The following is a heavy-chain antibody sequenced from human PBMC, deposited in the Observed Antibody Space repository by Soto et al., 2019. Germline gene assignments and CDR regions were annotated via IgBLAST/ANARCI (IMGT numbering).Heavy chain of an antibody. Sequence: EVQLLESGGGLVQPGGSLRLSCAASGFTFSSYAMSWVRQAPGKGLEWVSAISGSGGSTYYADSVKGRFTISRDNSKNTLYLQMNSLRAEDMAVYYWAKGRLPGRWWVWSFDYWGQGTLVTVSS. D-gene: IGHD3-10*01. CDR3: AKGRLPGRWWVWSFDY. CDR2: ISGSGGST. V-gene: IGHV3-23*01. CDR1: GFTFSSYA. J-gene: IGHJ4*02.